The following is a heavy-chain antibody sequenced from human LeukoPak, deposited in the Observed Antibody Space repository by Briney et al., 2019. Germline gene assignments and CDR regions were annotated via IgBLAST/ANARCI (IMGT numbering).Heavy chain of an antibody. CDR3: ARGNLGGISDDY. CDR2: IYYSGNT. J-gene: IGHJ4*02. D-gene: IGHD3-16*01. CDR1: GGSISSGGYY. Sequence: PSETLSLTCAVSGGSISSGGYYWNWIRQHPGKGLEGIGYIYYSGNTYYNPSLKSRVTISVDTSKNQFSLKLSSVTAADTAVYYCARGNLGGISDDYWGQGTLVTVSS. V-gene: IGHV4-31*11.